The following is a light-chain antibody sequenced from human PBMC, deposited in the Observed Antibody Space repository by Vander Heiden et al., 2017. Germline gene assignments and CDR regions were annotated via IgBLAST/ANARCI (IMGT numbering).Light chain of an antibody. V-gene: IGLV2-8*01. CDR1: SSDVGGHYF. CDR3: SSYAGNNTYV. Sequence: QSALTQPPSAPGSPGQSVTISCTGTSSDVGGHYFVSWYQQHPGKAPKFLIYEFSKRPSGVPDRFSGARSGNTASLTVSELQAEDEADYYCSSYAGNNTYVFGTGTKVTVL. J-gene: IGLJ1*01. CDR2: EFS.